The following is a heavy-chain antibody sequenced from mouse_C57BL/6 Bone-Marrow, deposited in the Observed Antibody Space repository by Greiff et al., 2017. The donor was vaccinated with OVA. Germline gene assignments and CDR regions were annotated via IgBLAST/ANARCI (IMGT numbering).Heavy chain of an antibody. CDR1: GYTFTSYW. CDR3: TKFTTVVPYWYFDV. D-gene: IGHD1-1*01. V-gene: IGHV1-5*01. J-gene: IGHJ1*03. Sequence: EVQLQQSGPVLARPGASVKMSCKTSGYTFTSYWMHWVKQRPGQGLEWIGAIYPGNSDTSYNQKFKGKAKLTAVTSASTAYMELSSLTNEDSAVYYCTKFTTVVPYWYFDVWGTGTTVTVSS. CDR2: IYPGNSDT.